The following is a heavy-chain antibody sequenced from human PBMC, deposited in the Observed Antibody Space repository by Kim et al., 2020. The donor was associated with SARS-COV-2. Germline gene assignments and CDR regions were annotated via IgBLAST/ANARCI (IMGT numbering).Heavy chain of an antibody. D-gene: IGHD5-18*01. CDR2: IIPILGIA. Sequence: SVKVSCKASGGTFSSYAISWVRQAPGQGLEWMGRIIPILGIANYAQKFQGRVTITADKSTSTAYMELSSLRSEDTAVYYCARDGEDSYGFLYYWGQGTLGTVSS. J-gene: IGHJ4*02. CDR3: ARDGEDSYGFLYY. CDR1: GGTFSSYA. V-gene: IGHV1-69*04.